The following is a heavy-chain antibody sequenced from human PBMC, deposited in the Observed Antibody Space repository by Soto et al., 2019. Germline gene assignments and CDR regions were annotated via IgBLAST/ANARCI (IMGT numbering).Heavy chain of an antibody. Sequence: SSETLSLTCTVSGGSVSTDAYYWTWIRQPPGKELEWIGNIFYSGTTNYKPSLRSRVSISVDTSKNEFSLRLSSVTAADTAVYFCARSVAVPGAHIDYWGQGTQVTVSS. D-gene: IGHD6-19*01. CDR3: ARSVAVPGAHIDY. CDR2: IFYSGTT. V-gene: IGHV4-61*08. CDR1: GGSVSTDAYY. J-gene: IGHJ4*02.